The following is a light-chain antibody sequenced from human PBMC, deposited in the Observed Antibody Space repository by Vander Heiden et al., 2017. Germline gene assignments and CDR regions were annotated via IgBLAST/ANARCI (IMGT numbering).Light chain of an antibody. CDR3: QVWDRSSDHYV. CDR2: EDS. CDR1: NVGSNS. V-gene: IGLV3-21*02. Sequence: YELTQPPSVSVAPRETATITCGGKNVGSNSVSWYQQRPGQAPVLVVFEDSDRPSGIPERFSGSNSGNTATLTITRVEAGDEADYFCQVWDRSSDHYVFGIGTKVTVL. J-gene: IGLJ1*01.